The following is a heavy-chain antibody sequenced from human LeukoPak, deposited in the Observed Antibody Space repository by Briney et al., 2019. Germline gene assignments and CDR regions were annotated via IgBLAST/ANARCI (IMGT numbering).Heavy chain of an antibody. CDR2: FDPEDGET. D-gene: IGHD5-12*01. CDR1: GYTLTELS. V-gene: IGHV1-24*01. J-gene: IGHJ5*02. Sequence: ASMKVSCKVSGYTLTELSMHWVRQAPGKGLEWMGGFDPEDGETIYAQKFQGRVTMTEDTSTDTAYMELSSLRSEDTAVYYCATGRRGYSGYDPSTGVTGASNWFDPWGQGTLVTVSS. CDR3: ATGRRGYSGYDPSTGVTGASNWFDP.